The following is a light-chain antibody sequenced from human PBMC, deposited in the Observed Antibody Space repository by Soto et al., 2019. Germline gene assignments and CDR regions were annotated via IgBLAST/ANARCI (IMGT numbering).Light chain of an antibody. J-gene: IGKJ2*01. V-gene: IGKV3-20*01. Sequence: EIVLTQSPGTLSLSPGERATLSCRASQTVRNSYVAWYQQKPGQAPRLLIYGVSARATGIPDRFSGSGSGTDFTLTTSRLEPEDFAVFYCQQYDGSLPYTFGQGTKLEIK. CDR3: QQYDGSLPYT. CDR1: QTVRNSY. CDR2: GVS.